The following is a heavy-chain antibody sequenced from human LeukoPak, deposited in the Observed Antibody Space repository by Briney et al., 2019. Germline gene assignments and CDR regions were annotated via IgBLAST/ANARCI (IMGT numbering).Heavy chain of an antibody. Sequence: PGGSLRLSCAASGFTFSRYWMSWVRQAPGKGLEGVANIKQDGNERYYVDSVRGRFTISRDNAKNLLYLQMNSLRAEDTAVYYCAGDSYAWNSRWFDPWGQGTLVTVSS. J-gene: IGHJ5*02. CDR2: IKQDGNER. CDR1: GFTFSRYW. CDR3: AGDSYAWNSRWFDP. D-gene: IGHD1-7*01. V-gene: IGHV3-7*01.